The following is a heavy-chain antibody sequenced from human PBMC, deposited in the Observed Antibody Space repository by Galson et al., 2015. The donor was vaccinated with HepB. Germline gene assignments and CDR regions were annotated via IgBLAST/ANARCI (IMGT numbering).Heavy chain of an antibody. CDR3: ANLRSGYDYRDDY. V-gene: IGHV3-30*18. CDR2: ISYDGSNK. Sequence: SLRLSCAASGFTFSSYGMHWGRQAPGKGLEWVAVISYDGSNKYYADSVKGRFTISRDNSKNTLYLQMNSLRAEDTAVYYCANLRSGYDYRDDYWGQGTLVTVSS. J-gene: IGHJ4*02. D-gene: IGHD5-12*01. CDR1: GFTFSSYG.